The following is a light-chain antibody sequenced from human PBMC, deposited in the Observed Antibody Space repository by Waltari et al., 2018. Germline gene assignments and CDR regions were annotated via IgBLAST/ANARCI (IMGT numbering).Light chain of an antibody. CDR1: SSNIANNF. Sequence: QSVLTQSPSVSAAPGQRVTISCSGSSSNIANNFVSWYQQLPGTAPKLLIYDDNKRPSGIPDRFSGSKSATSATLGITGLQTGDEADYYCGTWDSSLSSYVFGTGTKVTVL. J-gene: IGLJ1*01. CDR2: DDN. V-gene: IGLV1-51*01. CDR3: GTWDSSLSSYV.